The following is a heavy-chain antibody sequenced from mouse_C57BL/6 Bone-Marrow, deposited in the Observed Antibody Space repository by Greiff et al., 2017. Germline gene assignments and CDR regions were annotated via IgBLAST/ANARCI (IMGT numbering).Heavy chain of an antibody. CDR2: IDPSDSYT. V-gene: IGHV1-69*01. Sequence: QVQLQQPGAELVMPGASVKLSCKASGYTFTSYWMHWVKQRPGQGLEWIGEIDPSDSYTNYNQKFKGKSTLTVDKSSSTAYMQLSSLTSEDSAVYYCARKRDLITTVGYWYFDVWGTGTTVTVSS. J-gene: IGHJ1*03. CDR1: GYTFTSYW. D-gene: IGHD1-1*01. CDR3: ARKRDLITTVGYWYFDV.